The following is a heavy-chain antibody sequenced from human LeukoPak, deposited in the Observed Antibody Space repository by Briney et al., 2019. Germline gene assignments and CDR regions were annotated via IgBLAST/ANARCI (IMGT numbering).Heavy chain of an antibody. D-gene: IGHD2-2*01. V-gene: IGHV1-18*01. CDR1: GYTFTSYG. Sequence: GASVKLSCKASGYTFTSYGISWVRQAPGQGLEWMGCISAYNGNTNYAQKLQGRVTMTTDTSTSTAYMELRSLRSDDTAVYYCARDTSTHARYYYYYYMAVWGKATTVTVSS. J-gene: IGHJ6*03. CDR3: ARDTSTHARYYYYYYMAV. CDR2: ISAYNGNT.